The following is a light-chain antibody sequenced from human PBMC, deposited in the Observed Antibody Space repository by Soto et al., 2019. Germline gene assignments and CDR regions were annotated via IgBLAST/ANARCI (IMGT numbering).Light chain of an antibody. J-gene: IGKJ1*01. Sequence: DIQRTQSPSTLSASVGGRVTIACRASQSIYSWLAWYQQKSGKAPKLLIYKASSLETGVPSRFSGSRSGTEFTLTISSLQPDDFATYYCQQYNSYPWTFGQGTKVDIK. V-gene: IGKV1-5*03. CDR1: QSIYSW. CDR2: KAS. CDR3: QQYNSYPWT.